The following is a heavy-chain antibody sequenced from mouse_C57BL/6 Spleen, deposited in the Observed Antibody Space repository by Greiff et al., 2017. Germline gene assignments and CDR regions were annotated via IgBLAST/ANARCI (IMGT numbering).Heavy chain of an antibody. CDR3: ARGDYGSSYDY. CDR1: GYTFTSHW. J-gene: IGHJ2*01. V-gene: IGHV1-61*01. D-gene: IGHD1-1*01. Sequence: VQLVESGAELVRPGSSVKLSCKASGYTFTSHWMDWVKQRPGQGLEWIGNIYPSDSETHYNQKFKDKATLTVDKSSSTAYMQLSSLTSEDSAVYYCARGDYGSSYDYWGQGTTLTVSS. CDR2: IYPSDSET.